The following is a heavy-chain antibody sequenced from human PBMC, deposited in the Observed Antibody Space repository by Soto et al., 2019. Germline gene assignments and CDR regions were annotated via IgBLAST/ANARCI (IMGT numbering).Heavy chain of an antibody. J-gene: IGHJ5*02. CDR3: ARTGLAVPGTLGSYWFDP. D-gene: IGHD6-19*01. V-gene: IGHV1-69*06. CDR2: ILPLFDKA. CDR1: GGTFSSYA. Sequence: QVQLVQSGAEVKKPGSSVKVSCKASGGTFSSYAISWVRQAPGQGLEWMGGILPLFDKANYAQKFQGRVTITADKSTTTAYMELSSLRSEDTAVYYCARTGLAVPGTLGSYWFDPWGQGTLVTVSS.